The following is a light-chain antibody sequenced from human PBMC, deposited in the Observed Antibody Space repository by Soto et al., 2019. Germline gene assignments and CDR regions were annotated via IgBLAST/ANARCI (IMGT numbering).Light chain of an antibody. V-gene: IGKV4-1*01. CDR2: WAS. CDR1: QSVLLTSNNKNY. CDR3: QQYYTTLT. Sequence: DIVMTQSPDSLAVSLNERATINCKSSQSVLLTSNNKNYLAWYQQKPVQPPKVLISWASTRESGVPDRFSGSGSGTDFTLTITSLQAEDVAVYYCQQYYTTLTFGGGTKVEIK. J-gene: IGKJ4*01.